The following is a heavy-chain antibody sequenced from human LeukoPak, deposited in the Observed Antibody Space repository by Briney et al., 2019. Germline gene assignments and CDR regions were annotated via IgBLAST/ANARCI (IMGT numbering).Heavy chain of an antibody. Sequence: GGSLRLSCAASGFTFSSYSMNWVRQAPGKGPEWVSSISSSSSYIYYADSVKGRFTISRDNAKNSLYLQMNSLRAEDMAVYYCARTYYDILTGIDYWGQGTLVTVSS. CDR2: ISSSSSYI. V-gene: IGHV3-21*01. J-gene: IGHJ4*02. CDR1: GFTFSSYS. D-gene: IGHD3-9*01. CDR3: ARTYYDILTGIDY.